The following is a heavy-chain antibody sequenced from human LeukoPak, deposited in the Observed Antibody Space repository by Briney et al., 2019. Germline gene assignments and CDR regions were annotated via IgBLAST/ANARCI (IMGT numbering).Heavy chain of an antibody. Sequence: SETLSLTCTVSGGSISSSSYYWGWIRQPPGKGLEWIGSIYYSGSTYYNPSLKSRVTISVDTSKNQFSLKLSSVTAADTAVYYCARNPHDITMVRGVIIRRLPFNWFDPWGQGTLVTVSS. D-gene: IGHD3-10*01. V-gene: IGHV4-39*07. CDR1: GGSISSSSYY. CDR2: IYYSGST. J-gene: IGHJ5*02. CDR3: ARNPHDITMVRGVIIRRLPFNWFDP.